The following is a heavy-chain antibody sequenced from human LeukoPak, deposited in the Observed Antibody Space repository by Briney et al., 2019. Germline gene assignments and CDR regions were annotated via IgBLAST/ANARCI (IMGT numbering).Heavy chain of an antibody. CDR2: IYYSGGT. CDR3: ARYGSVGGATTEEPFDY. J-gene: IGHJ4*02. Sequence: MSSQTLSLTCSVSGVSISSGGFYCSWIRQHPGKGLEWIGYIYYSGGTYYNPSLQCRVTMSVDTSKNQFSLKLSSVTAADTAVYYCARYGSVGGATTEEPFDYWGQGTLVTVSS. V-gene: IGHV4-31*03. D-gene: IGHD1-26*01. CDR1: GVSISSGGFY.